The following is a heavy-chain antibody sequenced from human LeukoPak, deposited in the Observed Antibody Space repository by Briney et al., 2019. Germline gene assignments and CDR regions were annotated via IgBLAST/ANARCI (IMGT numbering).Heavy chain of an antibody. Sequence: GRSLRLSCAASGFTFSSYAMHWVRQAPGKGLEWVAVISYDGSNKYYADSVKGRFTISRDNSKNTLYLQMNSLRAEDTAVYYCAKDRGSSSGYFQHWGQGTLVTVSS. D-gene: IGHD6-6*01. J-gene: IGHJ1*01. V-gene: IGHV3-30-3*01. CDR2: ISYDGSNK. CDR3: AKDRGSSSGYFQH. CDR1: GFTFSSYA.